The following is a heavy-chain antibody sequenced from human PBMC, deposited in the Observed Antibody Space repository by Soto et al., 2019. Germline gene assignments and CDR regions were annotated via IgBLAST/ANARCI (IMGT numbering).Heavy chain of an antibody. D-gene: IGHD3-10*01. CDR1: GYTFNNYD. V-gene: IGHV1-8*02. J-gene: IGHJ5*01. CDR2: MNPNSGNT. CDR3: TRAYGAETFDF. Sequence: ASVKVSCKAFGYTFNNYDIHWVRQAPGHGLEWMGWMNPNSGNTGYAQNFRGRVTMTQNTAIGTAYMELSSLRSDDTATYYCTRAYGAETFDFWGQGTRVTVSS.